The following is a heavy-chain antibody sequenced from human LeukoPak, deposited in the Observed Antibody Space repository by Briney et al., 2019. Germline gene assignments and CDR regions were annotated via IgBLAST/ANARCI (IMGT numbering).Heavy chain of an antibody. D-gene: IGHD3-3*01. CDR3: ARGITIFGVVQFGENIDY. V-gene: IGHV3-66*01. Sequence: GGSLRLSCAASGFTVSSNYMSWVRQAPGKGLEWVSVIYSGGSTYYADSVKGRFTISRDNSKNTLYLQMNSLRAEDTAVYYCARGITIFGVVQFGENIDYWGQGTLVTVSS. CDR2: IYSGGST. CDR1: GFTVSSNY. J-gene: IGHJ4*02.